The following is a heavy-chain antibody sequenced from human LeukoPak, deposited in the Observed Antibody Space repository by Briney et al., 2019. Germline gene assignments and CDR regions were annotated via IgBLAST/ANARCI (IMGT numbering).Heavy chain of an antibody. CDR1: GFTFSSYG. CDR3: AKDLAYYDILTGYPAMDV. CDR2: IRYDGSNK. D-gene: IGHD3-9*01. V-gene: IGHV3-30*02. J-gene: IGHJ6*03. Sequence: PGRSLRLSCAASGFTFSSYGMHWVRQAPGKGLEWVAFIRYDGSNKYYADSVKGRFTISRDSSKNTLYLQMNSLRAEDTAVYYCAKDLAYYDILTGYPAMDVWGKGTTVTISS.